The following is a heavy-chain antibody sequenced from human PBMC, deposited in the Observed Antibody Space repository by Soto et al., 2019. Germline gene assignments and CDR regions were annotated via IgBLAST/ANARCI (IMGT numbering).Heavy chain of an antibody. Sequence: QPGGSLRLSCTASGFIFNDYAMHWVRQTPGKGLEWVSGISWSGNRVGYADSVRGRFTTSRDNAETSLYLQRNSLRPEATAVYYCTKDMRRAAAGSCYYLYTGMDVWGQGTTVTSP. CDR1: GFIFNDYA. CDR2: ISWSGNRV. J-gene: IGHJ6*02. D-gene: IGHD6-13*01. V-gene: IGHV3-9*01. CDR3: TKDMRRAAAGSCYYLYTGMDV.